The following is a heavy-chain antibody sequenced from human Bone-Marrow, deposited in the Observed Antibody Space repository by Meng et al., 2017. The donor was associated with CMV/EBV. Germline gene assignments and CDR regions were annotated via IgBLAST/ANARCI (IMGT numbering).Heavy chain of an antibody. V-gene: IGHV3-21*06. CDR1: GFTFSTNS. J-gene: IGHJ3*02. Sequence: GESLMISCAASGFTFSTNSMNWVRQAPGKALEWVSAISSGSDYIYYPDSVRGRFTVSRNNAKNLMYLQMNSLRAEDTAVYYCARDRVSGGDVFDIWGQGTMVTVSS. CDR2: ISSGSDYI. CDR3: ARDRVSGGDVFDI. D-gene: IGHD2-8*01.